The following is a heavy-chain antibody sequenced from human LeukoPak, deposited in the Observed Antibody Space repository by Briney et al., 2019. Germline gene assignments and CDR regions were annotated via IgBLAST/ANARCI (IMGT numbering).Heavy chain of an antibody. D-gene: IGHD6-13*01. V-gene: IGHV4-59*01. Sequence: PSETLSLTCTVSGGSISSYYWSWIRQPPGKGLDWIGYIYYSGSTNYNPSLKSRVTISVDTSKNQFSLKLSSVTAADTAVYYCARGSRYSSSWFYFDYWGQGTLVTVSS. CDR3: ARGSRYSSSWFYFDY. J-gene: IGHJ4*02. CDR1: GGSISSYY. CDR2: IYYSGST.